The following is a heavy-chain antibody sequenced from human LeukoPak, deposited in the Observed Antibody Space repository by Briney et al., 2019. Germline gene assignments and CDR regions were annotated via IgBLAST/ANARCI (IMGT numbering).Heavy chain of an antibody. D-gene: IGHD3-10*01. V-gene: IGHV3-33*01. CDR2: IWYDGSNK. CDR1: GFTFSSYG. Sequence: GGSLRLSCAASGFTFSSYGMHWVRQAPGNGLEWVAVIWYDGSNKYYADSVKGRFTISRDNSKNTLYLQMNSLRAEDTAVYYCARTLYYYGSGSYYNGGFYFDYWGQGTLVTVSS. J-gene: IGHJ4*02. CDR3: ARTLYYYGSGSYYNGGFYFDY.